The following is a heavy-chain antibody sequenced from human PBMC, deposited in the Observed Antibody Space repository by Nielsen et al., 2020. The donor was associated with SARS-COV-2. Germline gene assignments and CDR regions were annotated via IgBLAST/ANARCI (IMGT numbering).Heavy chain of an antibody. Sequence: SVKVSCKASGGTSSSYAISWVRQAPGQGLEWMGRIIPILGIANYAQKFQGRVTITADKSTSTAYMELSSLRSEDTAVYYCARAYSDYDLGYWGQGTLVTVSS. CDR2: IIPILGIA. CDR3: ARAYSDYDLGY. D-gene: IGHD5-12*01. CDR1: GGTSSSYA. J-gene: IGHJ4*02. V-gene: IGHV1-69*04.